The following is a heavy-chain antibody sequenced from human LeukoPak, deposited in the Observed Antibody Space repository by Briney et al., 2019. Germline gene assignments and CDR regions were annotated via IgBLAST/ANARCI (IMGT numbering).Heavy chain of an antibody. J-gene: IGHJ4*02. D-gene: IGHD3-22*01. V-gene: IGHV3-30*04. CDR1: GFTFSSYA. Sequence: GGSLRLSCAASGFTFSSYAMHWVRQAPGKGLEWVAVISYDGSNKYYADSVRGRFTISRDNSKNTLYLQMNSLRAEDTAVYYCAKDTHYYDSGGYYIDYWGQGTLVTVSS. CDR2: ISYDGSNK. CDR3: AKDTHYYDSGGYYIDY.